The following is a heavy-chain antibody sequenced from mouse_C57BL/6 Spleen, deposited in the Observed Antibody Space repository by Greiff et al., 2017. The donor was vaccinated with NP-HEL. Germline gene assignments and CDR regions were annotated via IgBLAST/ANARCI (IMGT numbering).Heavy chain of an antibody. D-gene: IGHD1-1*01. J-gene: IGHJ4*01. CDR2: IWRGGST. CDR1: GFSLTSYG. V-gene: IGHV2-5*01. Sequence: VQLVESGPGLVQPSQSLSITCTVSGFSLTSYGVHWVRQSPGKGLEWLGVIWRGGSTDYNAAFMSRLSITKDNSKSQVFFKMNSLQADDTAIYYCAKNSITTVVAPSAMDYWGQGTSVTVSS. CDR3: AKNSITTVVAPSAMDY.